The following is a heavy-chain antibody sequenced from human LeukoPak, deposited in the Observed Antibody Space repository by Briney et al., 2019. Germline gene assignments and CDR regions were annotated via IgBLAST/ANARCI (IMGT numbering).Heavy chain of an antibody. D-gene: IGHD2-2*02. CDR2: IKQDGSEK. Sequence: GGSLRLSCAASRFIFRNYGMHWVRQAPGKGLEWVANIKQDGSEKYYVDSVKGRFTISRDNAKNSLYLQMNSLRAEDTAVYYCARVLGYCSSTSCYRYFQHWGQGTLVTVSS. V-gene: IGHV3-7*04. CDR3: ARVLGYCSSTSCYRYFQH. CDR1: RFIFRNYG. J-gene: IGHJ1*01.